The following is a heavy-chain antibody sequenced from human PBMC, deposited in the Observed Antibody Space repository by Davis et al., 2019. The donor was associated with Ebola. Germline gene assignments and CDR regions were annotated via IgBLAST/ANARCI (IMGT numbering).Heavy chain of an antibody. J-gene: IGHJ6*02. CDR3: ARDGIRFLEWLLPIGVGMDV. CDR1: GYTFTSYA. D-gene: IGHD3-3*01. Sequence: AASVKVSCKASGYTFTSYAMNWVRQAPGQGLEWMGWINTNTGNPTYAQGFTGRFVFSLDTSVSTAYLQISSLKAEDTAVYYCARDGIRFLEWLLPIGVGMDVWGQGTTVTVSS. CDR2: INTNTGNP. V-gene: IGHV7-4-1*02.